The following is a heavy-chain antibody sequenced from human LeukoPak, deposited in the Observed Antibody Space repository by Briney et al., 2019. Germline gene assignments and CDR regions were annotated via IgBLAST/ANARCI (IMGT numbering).Heavy chain of an antibody. D-gene: IGHD3-10*01. J-gene: IGHJ4*02. CDR3: ARLRGYYGSGSALGY. Sequence: PSETLSLTCAVYGGSFSGYYWSWIRQPPGKGLEWIGEINHSGSTNYNPTLKSRVTISVDTSKNQFSLKLSSVTAADTAVYYCARLRGYYGSGSALGYWGQGTLVTVSS. V-gene: IGHV4-34*01. CDR1: GGSFSGYY. CDR2: INHSGST.